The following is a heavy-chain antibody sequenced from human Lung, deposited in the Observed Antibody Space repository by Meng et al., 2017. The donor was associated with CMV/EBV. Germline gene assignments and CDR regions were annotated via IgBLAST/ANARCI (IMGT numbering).Heavy chain of an antibody. D-gene: IGHD3-10*01. CDR1: GDSITNHNW. J-gene: IGHJ1*01. CDR2: IPHRGSS. V-gene: IGHV4-4*02. Sequence: QVQLREPGPARGKPSEPPSLPCAVSGDSITNHNWWAWVRQPPGKGLEWIGEIPHRGSSAYNPSLKSRVSMSIDKSKNQFSLKLTSVTAADTAVYHCLRRSGGSVWDQGTLVTVSS. CDR3: LRRSGGSV.